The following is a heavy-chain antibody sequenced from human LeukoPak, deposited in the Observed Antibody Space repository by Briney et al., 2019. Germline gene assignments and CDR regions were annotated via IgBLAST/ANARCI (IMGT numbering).Heavy chain of an antibody. D-gene: IGHD5-18*01. J-gene: IGHJ5*02. CDR2: IYYSGST. CDR1: GGSISSSSYY. Sequence: AETLSLTCTVSGGSISSSSYYWGWIRQPPGKGLEWIVRIYYSGSTYYNPSPKRRSTISVDTTKNLFTLKLSSVTAAETAVYYCARDPGGGYSYGLPYNWFEPWGHGALVSVSS. V-gene: IGHV4-39*06. CDR3: ARDPGGGYSYGLPYNWFEP.